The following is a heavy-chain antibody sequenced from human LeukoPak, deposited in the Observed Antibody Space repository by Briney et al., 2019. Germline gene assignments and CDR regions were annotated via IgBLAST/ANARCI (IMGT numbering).Heavy chain of an antibody. V-gene: IGHV3-23*01. CDR3: AKRADIVVVPAAIGDY. Sequence: GGSLRLSCAASGFTFSSYAMSWVRQAPGKGLEWVSAISGSGGSTYYADSVKGRFTISRDNSKNMLYLQMNSLRAEDTAVYYCAKRADIVVVPAAIGDYWGQGTLVTVSS. CDR2: ISGSGGST. D-gene: IGHD2-2*02. CDR1: GFTFSSYA. J-gene: IGHJ4*02.